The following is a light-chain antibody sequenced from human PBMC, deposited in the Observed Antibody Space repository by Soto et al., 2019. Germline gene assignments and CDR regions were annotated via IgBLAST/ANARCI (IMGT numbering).Light chain of an antibody. J-gene: IGLJ2*01. V-gene: IGLV1-51*01. CDR3: GTWDSSLSAGV. CDR1: SSNIGSNY. Sequence: QSVLTQPPSVSAAPGQKVTISCSGSSSNIGSNYVSWYQQLPGTAPKLLIYDDNKRPSGIPDRLSGSKSGTSATLGITGLQTGDDADYYCGTWDSSLSAGVFGGGTKLTVL. CDR2: DDN.